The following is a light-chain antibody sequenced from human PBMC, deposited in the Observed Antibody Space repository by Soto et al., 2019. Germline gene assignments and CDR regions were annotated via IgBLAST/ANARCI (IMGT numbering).Light chain of an antibody. CDR1: SSNIGNNA. CDR3: AAWDDSLNGVV. Sequence: QSVLTQPPSVSEAPRQRVTISCSGSSSNIGNNAVNWYQQLPGKAPKLLIYYDDLLPSGVSDRFSGSKSGTSGSLANSGLQSEDEADYYCAAWDDSLNGVVFGGGTQLTVL. CDR2: YDD. J-gene: IGLJ2*01. V-gene: IGLV1-36*01.